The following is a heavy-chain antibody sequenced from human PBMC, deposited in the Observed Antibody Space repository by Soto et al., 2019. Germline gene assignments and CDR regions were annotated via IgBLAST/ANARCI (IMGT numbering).Heavy chain of an antibody. D-gene: IGHD6-19*01. V-gene: IGHV3-30-3*01. CDR2: ISYDGSNK. J-gene: IGHJ4*02. CDR3: ARRTYSSGWDKGSVDY. CDR1: GFTFSSYA. Sequence: QVQLVESGGGVVQPGRSLRLSCAASGFTFSSYAMHWVRQAPGKGLEWVAVISYDGSNKYYADSVKGRFTISRDNSKNTLYLQMNSLRAEDTAVYYCARRTYSSGWDKGSVDYWGQGTLVTVSS.